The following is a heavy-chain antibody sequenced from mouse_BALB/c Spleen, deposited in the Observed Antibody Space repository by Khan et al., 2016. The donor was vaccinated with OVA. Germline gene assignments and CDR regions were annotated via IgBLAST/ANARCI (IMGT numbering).Heavy chain of an antibody. CDR1: GYSITRDYA. CDR3: SSELGRYYAMDY. J-gene: IGHJ4*01. CDR2: ISISGST. Sequence: EVQLVETGPGLVKPSQSLSLTCTVTGYSITRDYAWNWIRQFPGNKLEWMGYISISGSTTYNPSLKSRISITRDTSKNRFFLQLNSVTTEDTATYYCSSELGRYYAMDYWGQGTSVTVSS. V-gene: IGHV3-2*02. D-gene: IGHD4-1*01.